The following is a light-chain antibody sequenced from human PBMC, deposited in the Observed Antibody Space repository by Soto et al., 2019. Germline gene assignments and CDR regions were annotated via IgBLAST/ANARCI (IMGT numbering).Light chain of an antibody. J-gene: IGKJ1*01. CDR2: DAS. CDR1: QNVKNG. CDR3: QQYNSYSLWT. Sequence: DIQMTQSPSTLSASVGDRVTITCRASQNVKNGLACFQHKPGKVPKLLIFDASTLQTGVPSRFGGGGSGTEYTLTISGLQPDDFATYYCQQYNSYSLWTFGPGTKVDIK. V-gene: IGKV1-5*01.